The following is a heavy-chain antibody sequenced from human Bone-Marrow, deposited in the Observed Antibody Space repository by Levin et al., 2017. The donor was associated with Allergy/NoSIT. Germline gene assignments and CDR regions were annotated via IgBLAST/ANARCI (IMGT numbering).Heavy chain of an antibody. J-gene: IGHJ3*02. D-gene: IGHD2-8*02. CDR2: ISSSGSDM. V-gene: IGHV3-21*01. CDR3: ARGIIGDVRVAHKEAFDI. Sequence: GESLKISCADSGFSFDRHSMHWVRQAPGKGLEWVSSISSSGSDMYYVDSVKGRFTISRDNAKNSLTLQMNSLRAEDTAVYYCARGIIGDVRVAHKEAFDIWGQGTMVSVSS. CDR1: GFSFDRHS.